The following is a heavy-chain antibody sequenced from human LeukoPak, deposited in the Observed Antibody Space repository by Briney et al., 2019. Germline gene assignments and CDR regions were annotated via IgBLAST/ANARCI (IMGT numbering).Heavy chain of an antibody. Sequence: LRLSCAASGFTFSSYAMSWVRQAPGRGLEWIGSIYYSGSAYYNPSLKSRVTISVDTSKSQFSLKLNSVTAADTAVYYCARHAWGLNAFDVWGRGTMVIVSS. J-gene: IGHJ3*01. D-gene: IGHD3-16*01. CDR2: IYYSGSA. CDR3: ARHAWGLNAFDV. CDR1: GFTFSSYA. V-gene: IGHV4-30-2*03.